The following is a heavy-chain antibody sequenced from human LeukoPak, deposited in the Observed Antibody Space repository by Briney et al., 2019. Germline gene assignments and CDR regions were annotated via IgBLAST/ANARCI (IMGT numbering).Heavy chain of an antibody. CDR1: GFTFNSNY. J-gene: IGHJ2*01. V-gene: IGHV3-53*01. CDR3: ARARYLDL. Sequence: GGSLRPSCAAPGFTFNSNYMNWGRQAPGKGLEWVSVIYGADKTQYAGSVKGRFTISRDKSKNTLYLQMNSLRVEDTAVYYCARARYLDLWGRGTLVIVSS. CDR2: IYGADKT.